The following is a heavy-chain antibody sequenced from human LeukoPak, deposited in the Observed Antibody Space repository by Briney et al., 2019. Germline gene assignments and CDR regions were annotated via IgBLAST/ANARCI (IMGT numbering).Heavy chain of an antibody. D-gene: IGHD3-22*01. CDR3: ARGLTKIYDSSGYYDSNFDY. CDR1: GYTFTSYY. CDR2: INPSGGST. V-gene: IGHV1-46*01. Sequence: ASVKVSCKASGYTFTSYYMHWARQAPGQGLEWMGIINPSGGSTSYAQKFQGRVTMTRDTSTSTVYMELSSLRSEDTAVYYCARGLTKIYDSSGYYDSNFDYWGQGTLVTVSS. J-gene: IGHJ4*02.